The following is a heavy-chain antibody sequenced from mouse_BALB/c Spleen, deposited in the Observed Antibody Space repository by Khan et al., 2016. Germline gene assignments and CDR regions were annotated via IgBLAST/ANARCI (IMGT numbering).Heavy chain of an antibody. CDR3: ARAGYSMDY. CDR2: ILPGSGYS. CDR1: GYTFSNYW. J-gene: IGHJ4*01. Sequence: QVQLKQSGAELMKPGASVKISCKATGYTFSNYWIEWVKQRPGHGLEWIGDILPGSGYSNSNENFKGKATFTADASSNTAYMQLISLTSEDSAVYFCARAGYSMDYWGQGTSGTVSS. V-gene: IGHV1-9*01.